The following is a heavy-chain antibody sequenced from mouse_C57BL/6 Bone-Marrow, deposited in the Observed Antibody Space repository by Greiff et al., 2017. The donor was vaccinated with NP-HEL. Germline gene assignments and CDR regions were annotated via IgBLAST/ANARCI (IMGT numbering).Heavy chain of an antibody. CDR3: ASGGYYYFWFAY. J-gene: IGHJ3*01. CDR1: GYTFTSYG. D-gene: IGHD2-3*01. CDR2: IYPRSGNT. Sequence: VKLQQSGAELARPGASVKLSCKASGYTFTSYGISWVKQRTGQGFEWIGEIYPRSGNTYYNEKFKGKATLTADKSSSTAYMELRSLTSEDSAVYFCASGGYYYFWFAYWGQGTLVTVSA. V-gene: IGHV1-81*01.